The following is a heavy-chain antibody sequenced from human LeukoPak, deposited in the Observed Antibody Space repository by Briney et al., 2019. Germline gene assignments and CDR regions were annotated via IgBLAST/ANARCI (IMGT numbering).Heavy chain of an antibody. D-gene: IGHD2-15*01. Sequence: ASVKVSCKASGYTFTGYYMHWVRQAPGQGLEWMGWINPNSGGTNYAQKFQGWVTVTRDTSISTAYMELSRLRSDDTAVYYCARDVVNCSGGSCPDRPTWPTHYYYYGMDVWGQGTTVTVSS. CDR1: GYTFTGYY. J-gene: IGHJ6*02. V-gene: IGHV1-2*04. CDR2: INPNSGGT. CDR3: ARDVVNCSGGSCPDRPTWPTHYYYYGMDV.